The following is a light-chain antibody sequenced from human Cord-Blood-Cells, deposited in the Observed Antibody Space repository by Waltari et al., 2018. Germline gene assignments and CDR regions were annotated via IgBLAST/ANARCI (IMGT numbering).Light chain of an antibody. CDR3: AAWDDSLSGPGV. V-gene: IGLV1-47*01. J-gene: IGLJ3*02. CDR1: SSNIGSNY. Sequence: QSVLTQPPSASGTPGQRVTISCSGSSSNIGSNYVYWYQQLPGPAPNLLVYRNNQRPSGVPDRFSGSKSGTSASLAISGLRSEDEADYYCAAWDDSLSGPGVFGGGTKLTVL. CDR2: RNN.